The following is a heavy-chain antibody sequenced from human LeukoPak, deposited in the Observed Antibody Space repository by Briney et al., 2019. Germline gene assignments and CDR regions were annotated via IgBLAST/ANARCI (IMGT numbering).Heavy chain of an antibody. CDR2: INTNTGNP. J-gene: IGHJ4*02. D-gene: IGHD3-16*02. Sequence: ASVKVSCKASGYTFTSYAMNWVRQAPGQGLEWMGWINTNTGNPTYAQGFTGRFVFSLDTSVSTAYLQISSLKAEDTAVYYCARLGEGTFGGVIVIPNGFDYWGQGTLVTVSP. V-gene: IGHV7-4-1*02. CDR3: ARLGEGTFGGVIVIPNGFDY. CDR1: GYTFTSYA.